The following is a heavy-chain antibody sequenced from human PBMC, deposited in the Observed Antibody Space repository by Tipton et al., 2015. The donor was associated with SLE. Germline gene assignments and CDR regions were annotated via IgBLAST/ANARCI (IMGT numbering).Heavy chain of an antibody. CDR1: TFSVSDNY. J-gene: IGHJ4*02. CDR2: IYAGGNT. V-gene: IGHV3-53*05. CDR3: ARETVALSMYYFDY. D-gene: IGHD6-19*01. Sequence: GSLRLSCAASTFSVSDNYMSWVRQAPGKGLEWISVIYAGGNTSYADSVKGRFTISIDDSKNTMYLQMNSLRPEDTAVYYCARETVALSMYYFDYWGQGTLVTVSS.